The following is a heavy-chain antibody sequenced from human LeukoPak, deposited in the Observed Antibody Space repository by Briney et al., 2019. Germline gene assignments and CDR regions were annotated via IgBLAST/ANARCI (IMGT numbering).Heavy chain of an antibody. CDR1: GYSISSGYY. CDR3: ARFYEFWSGLIDY. CDR2: IYHSGST. D-gene: IGHD3-3*01. Sequence: PSETLSLTCAVSGYSISSGYYWGWIRQPPGKGLEWIGSIYHSGSTYYNPSLKSRVTISVDTSKNQFSLKLSSVTAADTAVYYCARFYEFWSGLIDYWGQGTLVTVSS. V-gene: IGHV4-38-2*01. J-gene: IGHJ4*02.